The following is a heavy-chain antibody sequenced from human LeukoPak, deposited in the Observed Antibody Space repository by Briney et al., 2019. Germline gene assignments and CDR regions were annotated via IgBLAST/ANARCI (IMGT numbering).Heavy chain of an antibody. J-gene: IGHJ6*02. CDR2: IRYDGSNK. CDR1: GFTFSSYG. Sequence: GSLRLSCAASGFTFSSYGMHWVRQAPGKGLEWVAIIRYDGSNKYYADSVKGRFTISSDNSKNPLYLQMNSLRAEDTAVYYCAKDMYSSGWYGGYYYYYGMDVWGQGTTVTVSS. D-gene: IGHD6-19*01. V-gene: IGHV3-30*02. CDR3: AKDMYSSGWYGGYYYYYGMDV.